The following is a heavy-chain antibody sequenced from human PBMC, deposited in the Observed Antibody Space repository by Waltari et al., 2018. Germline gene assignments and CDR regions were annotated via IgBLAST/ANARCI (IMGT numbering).Heavy chain of an antibody. V-gene: IGHV1-2*02. CDR3: ASLAVAGTRYYYYYGMDV. Sequence: QVQLVQSGAEVKKPGASVKVSCKASGYTFTGYYMHWVRQAPGHGLEWMGWINPNSGGTNYAQKFQGRVTMTRDTSISTAYMELSRLRSDNTAVYYCASLAVAGTRYYYYYGMDVWGQGTTVTVSS. CDR2: INPNSGGT. J-gene: IGHJ6*02. CDR1: GYTFTGYY. D-gene: IGHD6-19*01.